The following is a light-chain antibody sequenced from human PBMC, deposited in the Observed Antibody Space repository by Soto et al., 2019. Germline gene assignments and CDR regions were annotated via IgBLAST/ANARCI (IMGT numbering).Light chain of an antibody. Sequence: EILMTQSPVTLSVSPGERATLSCRASQSVSSNLACYQQKPGQAPSLLIYGAFTRATGIPARFSGTGSGTEFTLTISSLPSEDFGLYYCQQYNDWALTFGQGTKVDI. CDR1: QSVSSN. J-gene: IGKJ1*01. CDR3: QQYNDWALT. V-gene: IGKV3-15*01. CDR2: GAF.